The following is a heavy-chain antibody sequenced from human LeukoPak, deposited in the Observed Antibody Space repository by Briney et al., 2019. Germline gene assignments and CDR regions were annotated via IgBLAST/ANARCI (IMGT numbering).Heavy chain of an antibody. D-gene: IGHD6-19*01. V-gene: IGHV3-11*01. Sequence: GGSLRLSCAVSGLTFSDFYMSWLRQAPGKGLEWISYISSSGGNINYADSVKGRFTISRDNAKNSLYLQMNSLRPDDTAVYYCAKHHGYSSFDYWGQGTLVTVSS. CDR3: AKHHGYSSFDY. CDR1: GLTFSDFY. J-gene: IGHJ4*02. CDR2: ISSSGGNI.